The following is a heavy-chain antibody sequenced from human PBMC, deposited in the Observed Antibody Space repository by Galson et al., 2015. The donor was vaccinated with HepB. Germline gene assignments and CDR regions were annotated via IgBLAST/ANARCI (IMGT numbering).Heavy chain of an antibody. D-gene: IGHD2-21*02. V-gene: IGHV3-30-3*01. CDR3: ARGRRAYLAYCGGDCYSAGDV. CDR2: ISYDGSNK. Sequence: SLRLSCAASGFTFSSYAMHWVRQAPGKGLEWVAVISYDGSNKYYADSVKGRFTISRDNSKNTLYLQMNSLRAEDTAVYYCARGRRAYLAYCGGDCYSAGDVWGQGTTVTVSS. CDR1: GFTFSSYA. J-gene: IGHJ6*02.